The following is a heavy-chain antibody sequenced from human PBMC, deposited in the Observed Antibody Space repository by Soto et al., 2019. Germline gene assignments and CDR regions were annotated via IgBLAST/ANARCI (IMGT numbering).Heavy chain of an antibody. D-gene: IGHD4-17*01. J-gene: IGHJ4*02. CDR2: ISSSGSTI. CDR3: ARGGLDYGDYVRY. V-gene: IGHV3-48*03. CDR1: GFTFSSYE. Sequence: PGGSLRLSCAASGFTFSSYEMTWVRQAPGKGLEWVSYISSSGSTIYYADSVKGRFTISRDNAKNSLYLQMNSLRAEDTAVYYCARGGLDYGDYVRYWGQGTLVTVSS.